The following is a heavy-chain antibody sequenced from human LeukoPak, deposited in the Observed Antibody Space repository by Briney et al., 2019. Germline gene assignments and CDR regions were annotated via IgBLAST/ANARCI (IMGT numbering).Heavy chain of an antibody. CDR3: ARGPNSNWSGLDL. J-gene: IGHJ5*02. V-gene: IGHV3-74*01. CDR2: INPTGSTT. Sequence: GGSLRLSCTASGFSFSGHWMHWARQLPGKGLVWVSRINPTGSTTSYADSVKGRFTVSRDNAKNTLYLQVNNLRAEDTAVYYCARGPNSNWSGLDLWGQGTLLTVSS. CDR1: GFSFSGHW. D-gene: IGHD6-6*01.